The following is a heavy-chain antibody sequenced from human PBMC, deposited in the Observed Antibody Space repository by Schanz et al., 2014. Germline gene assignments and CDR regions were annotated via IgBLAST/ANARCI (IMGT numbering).Heavy chain of an antibody. CDR2: VYISGST. CDR1: GASVSSFY. Sequence: QVQLQESGPGLVKPSETLSLTCTVSGASVSSFYWSWIRQPAGKGLEWLGRVYISGSTTYNPSPSSRVPMSVARSRNQFSLKLSSVTAADTAVYYCATGSGDFDHWGQGTLVTVSS. D-gene: IGHD3-10*01. V-gene: IGHV4-4*07. CDR3: ATGSGDFDH. J-gene: IGHJ4*02.